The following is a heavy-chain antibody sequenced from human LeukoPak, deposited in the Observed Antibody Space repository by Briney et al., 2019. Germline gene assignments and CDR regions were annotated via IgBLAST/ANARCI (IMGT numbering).Heavy chain of an antibody. CDR2: ISRSSNFI. D-gene: IGHD4-17*01. CDR1: GFTFSSYS. J-gene: IGHJ6*02. Sequence: GGSLRLSCAASGFTFSSYSMNWVRQAPGKGLEWVSSISRSSNFIYYADSVKGRFTISRDNAKNSQFLQMNSLRAEDTAVYYCATATDDYYYGMDVWGQGTTVTVSS. CDR3: ATATDDYYYGMDV. V-gene: IGHV3-21*01.